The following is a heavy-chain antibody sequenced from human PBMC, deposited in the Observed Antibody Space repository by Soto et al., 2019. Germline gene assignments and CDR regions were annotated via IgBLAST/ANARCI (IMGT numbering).Heavy chain of an antibody. CDR3: ARAPYYYDSSGYWAY. V-gene: IGHV3-21*01. D-gene: IGHD3-22*01. J-gene: IGHJ4*02. CDR1: GFTFSSYS. Sequence: EVQLVESGGGLVKPGGSLRLSCAASGFTFSSYSMNWVRQAPGKGLEWVSSISSSSSYIYYADSVKGRFTISRDNAKNSLYLQMSSLRAEDTAVYYYARAPYYYDSSGYWAYWGQGTLVTVSS. CDR2: ISSSSSYI.